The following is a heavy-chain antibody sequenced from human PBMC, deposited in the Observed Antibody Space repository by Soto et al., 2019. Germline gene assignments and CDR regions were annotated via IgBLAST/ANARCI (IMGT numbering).Heavy chain of an antibody. D-gene: IGHD2-15*01. Sequence: SGPTLVNPTQALTLTCTFSGFSLNTRAVGVGWIRQPPGKALEWLALINWNDDERYSPSLKDRLTITKDTSRNHVVLTMTNVDPVDTATYYCAHRHDLGGFDIWGQGTTVTVSS. CDR3: AHRHDLGGFDI. J-gene: IGHJ3*02. CDR1: GFSLNTRAVG. V-gene: IGHV2-5*01. CDR2: INWNDDE.